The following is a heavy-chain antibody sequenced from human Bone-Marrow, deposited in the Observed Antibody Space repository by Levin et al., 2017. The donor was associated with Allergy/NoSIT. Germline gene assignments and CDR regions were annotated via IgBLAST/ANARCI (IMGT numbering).Heavy chain of an antibody. V-gene: IGHV2-26*01. CDR3: ARLYGDYDYFYMDV. D-gene: IGHD3-3*01. CDR1: GFSLSNVRMG. J-gene: IGHJ6*03. Sequence: SGPTLVKPTETLTLTCSVSGFSLSNVRMGESWIRQPPGKALECLAHIFSNDEKSYRTSLKSRLTISKDTSRSQVVLTMTNMDPVDTGTYYCARLYGDYDYFYMDVWGKGTTVTVSS. CDR2: IFSNDEK.